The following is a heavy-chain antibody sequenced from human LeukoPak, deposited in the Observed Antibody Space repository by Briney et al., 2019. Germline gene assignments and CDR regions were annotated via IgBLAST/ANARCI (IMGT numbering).Heavy chain of an antibody. D-gene: IGHD2-2*01. Sequence: PGGSLRLSCAASGFTFSSYWMSWVRQAPGKGLEWVANIKQDGSEQYYVDSVKGRFTISRDNAKNSLYLQMNSLRAEDTAVYYCARVPREYCSSTSCPSPPGYWGQGTLVTVSS. J-gene: IGHJ4*02. CDR1: GFTFSSYW. V-gene: IGHV3-7*01. CDR3: ARVPREYCSSTSCPSPPGY. CDR2: IKQDGSEQ.